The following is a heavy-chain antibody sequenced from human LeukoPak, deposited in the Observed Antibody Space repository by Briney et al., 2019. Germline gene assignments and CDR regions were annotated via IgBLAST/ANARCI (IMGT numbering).Heavy chain of an antibody. CDR2: INTNTGNP. J-gene: IGHJ4*02. V-gene: IGHV7-4-1*02. D-gene: IGHD4-17*01. CDR3: ARGEMTTVTTIPGSLAY. Sequence: GASVKVSCKASGYTFTSYAMNWVRQAPGQGLEWMGRINTNTGNPTYAQGFTGRFVFSLDTSVSTAYLQISSLKAEDTAVYYCARGEMTTVTTIPGSLAYWGQGTLVTVSS. CDR1: GYTFTSYA.